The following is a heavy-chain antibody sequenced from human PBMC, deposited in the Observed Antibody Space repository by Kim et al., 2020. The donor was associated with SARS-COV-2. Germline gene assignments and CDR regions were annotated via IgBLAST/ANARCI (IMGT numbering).Heavy chain of an antibody. CDR3: ARDRGPYSSSAWFDP. D-gene: IGHD6-6*01. CDR1: GGSISSGGYY. Sequence: SETLSLTCTVSGGSISSGGYYWSWIRQHPGKGLEWIGYIYYSGSTYYNPSLKSRVTISVDTSKNQFSLKLSSVTAADTAVYYCARDRGPYSSSAWFDPWGQGTLVTVSS. J-gene: IGHJ5*02. V-gene: IGHV4-31*03. CDR2: IYYSGST.